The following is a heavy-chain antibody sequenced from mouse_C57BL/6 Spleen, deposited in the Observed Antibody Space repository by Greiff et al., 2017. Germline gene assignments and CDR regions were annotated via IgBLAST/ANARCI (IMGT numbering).Heavy chain of an antibody. Sequence: QVQLQQPGAELVMPGASVKLSCKASGYTFTSYWMHWVKQRPGQGLEWIGEIDPSDSYTNYNQQFKGKSTLTVDKSSSTAYMQLSSLTSEDSAVYYCARWFYWYFGVWGTGTTVTVSS. CDR3: ARWFYWYFGV. CDR1: GYTFTSYW. D-gene: IGHD1-1*02. V-gene: IGHV1-69*01. J-gene: IGHJ1*03. CDR2: IDPSDSYT.